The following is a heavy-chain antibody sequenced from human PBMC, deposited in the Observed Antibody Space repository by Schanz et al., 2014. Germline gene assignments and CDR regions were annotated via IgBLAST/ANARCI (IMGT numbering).Heavy chain of an antibody. Sequence: PGGSLRLSCVASGFAFSSFAMTWVRQAPGRGLEWVANIKEDGSVKDYVDSVKGRFTISRDNAKNSLYLQMTSLRAEDTAVYYCVRDSFFAFDYWGQGTLVTVSS. D-gene: IGHD3-3*01. J-gene: IGHJ4*02. CDR3: VRDSFFAFDY. V-gene: IGHV3-7*01. CDR1: GFAFSSFA. CDR2: IKEDGSVK.